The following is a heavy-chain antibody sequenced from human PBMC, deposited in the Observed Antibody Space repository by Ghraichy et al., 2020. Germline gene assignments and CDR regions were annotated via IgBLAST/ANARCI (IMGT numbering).Heavy chain of an antibody. CDR2: IYWDDDK. CDR3: AHRPGEPSGSYYDY. CDR1: GFSLSTSGVG. J-gene: IGHJ4*02. V-gene: IGHV2-5*02. Sequence: SGPTLVKPTQTLTLTCTFSGFSLSTSGVGVGWIRQPPGKALEWLALIYWDDDKRYSPSLKSRLTITKDTSKNQVVLTMTNMDPVDTATYYCAHRPGEPSGSYYDYWGQGTLVTVSS. D-gene: IGHD3-10*01.